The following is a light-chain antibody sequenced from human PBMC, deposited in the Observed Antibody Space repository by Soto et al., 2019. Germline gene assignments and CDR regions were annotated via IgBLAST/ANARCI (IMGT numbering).Light chain of an antibody. CDR2: AAS. V-gene: IGKV1-39*01. Sequence: DIQMPQSPSSLSASVGDEVTITCRASHTIMTYLNWYQLKTGKHPXLLIYAASSLQSGVPSRFTGSGSGTDFTLTINSLQPEDFATYSCQQSYNSPQTFGQGTRWIS. J-gene: IGKJ1*01. CDR1: HTIMTY. CDR3: QQSYNSPQT.